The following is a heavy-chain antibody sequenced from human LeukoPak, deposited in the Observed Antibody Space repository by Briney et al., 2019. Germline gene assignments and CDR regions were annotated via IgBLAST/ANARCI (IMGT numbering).Heavy chain of an antibody. CDR3: ARLHDSNGYHEGFDP. V-gene: IGHV4-59*08. Sequence: SETLSLTCTVSGASISSDYWSWIRQPPGKGLEWIGYIYYSGSSNYNPSLNSRVTMSLDPSRNQFSLMLSSVTAADTAVYYCARLHDSNGYHEGFDPWGQGTLVTVSS. CDR1: GASISSDY. J-gene: IGHJ5*02. CDR2: IYYSGSS. D-gene: IGHD3-22*01.